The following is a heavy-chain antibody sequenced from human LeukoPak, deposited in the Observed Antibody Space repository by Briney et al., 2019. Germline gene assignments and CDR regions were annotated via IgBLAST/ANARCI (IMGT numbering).Heavy chain of an antibody. CDR3: ARPRGVGGKDAFDI. Sequence: SETLSLTCTVSGGSISSSSYYWGWIRQPPGKGLEWIGSIYYSGSTYYNPSLKSRVTISVDTSKNQFSLKLSSVTAADTAVYYCARPRGVGGKDAFDIWGQGTMVTVSS. D-gene: IGHD3-10*01. J-gene: IGHJ3*02. V-gene: IGHV4-39*01. CDR2: IYYSGST. CDR1: GGSISSSSYY.